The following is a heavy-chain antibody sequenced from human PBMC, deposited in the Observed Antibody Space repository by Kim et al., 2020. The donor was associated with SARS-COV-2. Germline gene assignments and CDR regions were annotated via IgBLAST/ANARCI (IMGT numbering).Heavy chain of an antibody. CDR3: ARRSAFVLMVYAIPYFDY. V-gene: IGHV3-11*01. CDR1: GFTFSDYY. Sequence: GGSLRLSCAASGFTFSDYYMSWIRQAPGKGREWVSYISSSGSTIYYADSVKGRFTISRDNAKNSLYLQMNSLRAEDTAVYYCARRSAFVLMVYAIPYFDYWGQGTLLTVSS. D-gene: IGHD2-8*01. J-gene: IGHJ4*02. CDR2: ISSSGSTI.